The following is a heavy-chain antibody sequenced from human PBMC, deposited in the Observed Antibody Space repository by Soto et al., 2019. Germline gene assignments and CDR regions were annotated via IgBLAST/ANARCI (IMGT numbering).Heavy chain of an antibody. CDR1: GYIFTSYW. D-gene: IGHD6-13*01. CDR2: IDPSDSYT. CDR3: ARRGYSSSSVDP. Sequence: PVESLKISCKGSGYIFTSYWISWVLQMPGKGLEWMGRIDPSDSYTNYSPSFQGHVTISADKSISTAYLQWSSLKASDTAMYYCARRGYSSSSVDPWGQGTLATVSS. V-gene: IGHV5-10-1*01. J-gene: IGHJ5*02.